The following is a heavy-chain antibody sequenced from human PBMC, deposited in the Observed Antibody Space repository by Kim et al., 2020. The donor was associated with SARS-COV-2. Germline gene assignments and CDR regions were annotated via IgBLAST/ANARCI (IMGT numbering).Heavy chain of an antibody. CDR2: ISGSGGST. D-gene: IGHD6-19*01. V-gene: IGHV3-23*01. CDR3: AKERRSSGWLYWYFDL. J-gene: IGHJ2*01. CDR1: GFTFSNYA. Sequence: GSLRLSCAASGFTFSNYAMSWVRQAPGKGLEWVSAISGSGGSTYYADSVKGRFTISRDNSKNTLYLQMNSLRAEDTAIYYCAKERRSSGWLYWYFDLWGRGTLVTVSS.